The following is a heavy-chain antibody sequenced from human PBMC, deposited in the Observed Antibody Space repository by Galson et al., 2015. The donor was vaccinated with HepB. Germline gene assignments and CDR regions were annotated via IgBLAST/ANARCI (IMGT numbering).Heavy chain of an antibody. CDR2: ISSSGSAI. V-gene: IGHV3-48*03. CDR1: GFTFSSYE. Sequence: SLRLSCAASGFTFSSYEMNWVRQAPGKGLEWVSYISSSGSAIYYADSVKGRFTISRDNAKNSLYLQMNSLRAEDAALYYCARESYDCGGDCYSPLALFYGLDVWGQETTVTVSS. J-gene: IGHJ6*02. D-gene: IGHD2-21*02. CDR3: ARESYDCGGDCYSPLALFYGLDV.